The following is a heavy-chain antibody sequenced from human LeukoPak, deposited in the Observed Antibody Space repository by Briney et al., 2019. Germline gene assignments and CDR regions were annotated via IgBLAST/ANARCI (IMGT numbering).Heavy chain of an antibody. CDR3: AKEIVFLFGDP. Sequence: GGSPRLSCAASGFTFSSYAMSWVRQAPGKGLEWVATIVSDGYKAYYADSVKGRFAISRDNSQNTVHLQMNSLRAEDTATYYCAKEIVFLFGDPWGQGTLVIVSS. J-gene: IGHJ5*02. CDR2: IVSDGYKA. D-gene: IGHD2/OR15-2a*01. V-gene: IGHV3-23*01. CDR1: GFTFSSYA.